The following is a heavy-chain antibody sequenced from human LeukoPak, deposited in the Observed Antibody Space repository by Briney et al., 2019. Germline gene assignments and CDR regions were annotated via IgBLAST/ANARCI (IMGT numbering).Heavy chain of an antibody. V-gene: IGHV4-59*01. Sequence: PSETLSLTCTVSGGSISSYYWSWIRQPPGKGLEWIGYIYYSGSTNYNPSLKSRVTISVDTSKNQFSLKLSSVTAADTAVYYCARGGYDFWSGYQPNDYWGQGTLVTVSS. J-gene: IGHJ4*02. CDR2: IYYSGST. CDR1: GGSISSYY. D-gene: IGHD3-3*01. CDR3: ARGGYDFWSGYQPNDY.